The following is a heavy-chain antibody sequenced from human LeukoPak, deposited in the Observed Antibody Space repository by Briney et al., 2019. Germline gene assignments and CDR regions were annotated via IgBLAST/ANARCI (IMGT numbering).Heavy chain of an antibody. Sequence: TSETLSLTCTVSSGSIDNLYWTWIRQPPGKGLEWIGYIYYTGSTDYNPSLKSRVTISVDTSKNQFSLKLSSVTAADTAVYYCARVGAPYRPLVYSGQGTLVTVSS. CDR2: IYYTGST. J-gene: IGHJ4*02. CDR3: ARVGAPYRPLVY. CDR1: SGSIDNLY. V-gene: IGHV4-59*11.